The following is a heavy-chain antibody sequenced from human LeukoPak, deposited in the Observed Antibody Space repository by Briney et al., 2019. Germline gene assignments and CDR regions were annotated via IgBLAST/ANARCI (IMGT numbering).Heavy chain of an antibody. CDR3: ARVEYSSYYYYGMDV. J-gene: IGHJ6*02. CDR2: MNPNSGNT. CDR1: GYTFTSYD. D-gene: IGHD6-6*01. V-gene: IGHV1-8*01. Sequence: ASVKVSCKASGYTFTSYDINWVRQATGQGLEWMGWMNPNSGNTGYAQKFQGRVTMTRNTSIRTAYMELSSLRSEDTAVYYCARVEYSSYYYYGMDVWGQGTTVTVSS.